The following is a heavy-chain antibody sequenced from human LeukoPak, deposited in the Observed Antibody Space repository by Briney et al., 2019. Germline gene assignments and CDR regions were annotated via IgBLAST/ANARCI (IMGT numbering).Heavy chain of an antibody. CDR1: GFTFSSYA. D-gene: IGHD5-12*01. CDR3: ARDRGYSGYDSLDY. J-gene: IGHJ4*02. CDR2: ISYDGSNK. V-gene: IGHV3-30*01. Sequence: PGGSLKLSCAAPGFTFSSYAMHWFRQAPGKGLKGGAVISYDGSNKYYADSVKGRFTISRDNSKNTLYLQMNSLRAEDTAVYYCARDRGYSGYDSLDYWGQGTLVTVSS.